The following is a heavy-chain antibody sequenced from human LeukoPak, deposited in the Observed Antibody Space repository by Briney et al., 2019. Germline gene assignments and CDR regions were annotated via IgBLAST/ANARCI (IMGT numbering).Heavy chain of an antibody. V-gene: IGHV3-21*01. CDR3: ARDVDTAMVTFVY. D-gene: IGHD5-18*01. J-gene: IGHJ4*02. Sequence: PGGSLRLSCAASGFTFSSYSMNWVRQAPGKGLEWVSSISSSSSYIYYADSVKGRFTISRDNAKNSLYLQMNSLRAEDTAVYYCARDVDTAMVTFVYWGQGTLVTVSS. CDR2: ISSSSSYI. CDR1: GFTFSSYS.